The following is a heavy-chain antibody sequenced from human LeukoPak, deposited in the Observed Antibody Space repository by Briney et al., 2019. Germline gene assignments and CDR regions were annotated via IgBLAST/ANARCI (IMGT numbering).Heavy chain of an antibody. CDR3: ARSGPIDY. Sequence: TGGSLRLSCAASGFTFGTYWMTWVRQAPGKGLDWVANIRPDAGEKNYADSVKGRFTISRDNTRNSLYLQVNGLRVEDTASYYCARSGPIDYWGQGTLVTVSS. V-gene: IGHV3-7*01. CDR1: GFTFGTYW. D-gene: IGHD3-10*01. J-gene: IGHJ4*02. CDR2: IRPDAGEK.